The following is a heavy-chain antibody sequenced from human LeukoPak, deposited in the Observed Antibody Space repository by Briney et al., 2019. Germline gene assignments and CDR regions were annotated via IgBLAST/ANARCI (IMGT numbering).Heavy chain of an antibody. CDR3: AKDMCISTSCSRRAFDI. CDR1: GFTFSSYG. CDR2: ISYDGSNK. Sequence: PGRSQRLSCASSGFTFSSYGMHWVRQAPGKGLEWVAVISYDGSNKYYADSLKGRFTISRDNSENTLYLQMNSLRAEDTAVFYCAKDMCISTSCSRRAFDIWGQGTMVTVSS. J-gene: IGHJ3*02. V-gene: IGHV3-30*18. D-gene: IGHD2-2*01.